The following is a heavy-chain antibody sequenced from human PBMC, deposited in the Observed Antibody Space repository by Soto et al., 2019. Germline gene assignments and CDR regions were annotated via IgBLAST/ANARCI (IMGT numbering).Heavy chain of an antibody. CDR1: GFTFSSYA. V-gene: IGHV3-23*01. Sequence: GGSLRLSCAASGFTFSSYAMSWVRQAPGKGLEWVSAISGSGGSTYYADSVKGRFTISRDNSKNTLYLQMNSLRAEDTAVYYCAKGTYYYGSGSYYKHWGQGTLVTVSS. CDR2: ISGSGGST. J-gene: IGHJ4*02. D-gene: IGHD3-10*01. CDR3: AKGTYYYGSGSYYKH.